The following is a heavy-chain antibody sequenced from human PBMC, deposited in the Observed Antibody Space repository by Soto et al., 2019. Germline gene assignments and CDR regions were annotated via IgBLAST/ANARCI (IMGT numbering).Heavy chain of an antibody. V-gene: IGHV3-30*03. J-gene: IGHJ5*02. Sequence: GGSLRLSCAVSGFTFSDYGMHWVRQAPGKGLEWVAVMSYAGTYKYYADSVKGRFAISRDNAKNTLYLQMNSLRAEDTAVYYCARDYMVRGRDSNWFDPWGQGTLVTVSS. CDR2: MSYAGTYK. CDR3: ARDYMVRGRDSNWFDP. D-gene: IGHD3-10*01. CDR1: GFTFSDYG.